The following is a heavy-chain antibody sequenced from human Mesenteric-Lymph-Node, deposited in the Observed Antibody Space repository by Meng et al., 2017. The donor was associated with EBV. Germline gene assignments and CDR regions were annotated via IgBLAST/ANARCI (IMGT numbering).Heavy chain of an antibody. Sequence: HAPLHQSVTALVHPSHTLSLTCAPSGDCVSRNSVGWAWIRQSPSRGLEWLGRTYYRSKWYNDYALSVESRITMNPDTSKNQFSLQLNSVTPDDTALYYRARAVAGKGTYDSWGQGTLVTVSS. V-gene: IGHV6-1*01. CDR2: TYYRSKWYN. CDR3: ARAVAGKGTYDS. D-gene: IGHD6-19*01. CDR1: GDCVSRNSVG. J-gene: IGHJ4*02.